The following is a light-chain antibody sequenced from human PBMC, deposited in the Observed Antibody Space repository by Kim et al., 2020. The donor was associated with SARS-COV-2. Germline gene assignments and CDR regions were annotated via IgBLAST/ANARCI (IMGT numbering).Light chain of an antibody. CDR3: QQYNSYSHT. J-gene: IGKJ2*01. Sequence: SASVGDRVTITCRASQSISSWLAWYQQKPGKAPKLLIYKASSLESGVPSRFSGSGSETEFTLTISSLQPDDFATYYCQQYNSYSHTFGQGTKLEI. V-gene: IGKV1-5*03. CDR1: QSISSW. CDR2: KAS.